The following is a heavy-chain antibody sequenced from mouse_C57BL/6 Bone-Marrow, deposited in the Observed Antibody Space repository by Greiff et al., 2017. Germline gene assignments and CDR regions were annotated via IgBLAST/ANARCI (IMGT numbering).Heavy chain of an antibody. Sequence: QVQLQQPGAELVMPGASVKLSCKASGYTFTSYWMHWVKQRPGQGLEWIGEIDPSVSDTNYNHKFKGKSTLTVDKSSSTAYMQLSSLTSEDSAVYYCARGSGLPWFAYWGQEALVTVSA. CDR3: ARGSGLPWFAY. CDR2: IDPSVSDT. CDR1: GYTFTSYW. V-gene: IGHV1-69*01. D-gene: IGHD3-2*02. J-gene: IGHJ3*01.